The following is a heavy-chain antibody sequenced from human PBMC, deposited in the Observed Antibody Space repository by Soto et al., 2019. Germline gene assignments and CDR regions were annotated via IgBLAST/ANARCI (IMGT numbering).Heavy chain of an antibody. Sequence: ETLSLTCTVSGGSISSYYWSWIRQPPGKGLEWIGYIYYSGSTNYNPSLKSRVTISVDTSKNQFSLKLSSVTAADTAVYYCARDVGYCSGGSCWAFDIWGQGTMVTVSS. CDR1: GGSISSYY. CDR3: ARDVGYCSGGSCWAFDI. D-gene: IGHD2-15*01. V-gene: IGHV4-59*01. J-gene: IGHJ3*02. CDR2: IYYSGST.